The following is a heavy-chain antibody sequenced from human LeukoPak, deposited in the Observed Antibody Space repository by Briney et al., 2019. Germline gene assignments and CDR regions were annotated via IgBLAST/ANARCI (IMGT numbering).Heavy chain of an antibody. Sequence: TGGSLRLSCAASGFTFSGYGMNWVRQAPGKGLEWLAFIRYDGSNTYYADSVKGRFTVSRDDSKNTLYLQMNSLRGDDTAVYYCAKDGTSYYYIYYWGQGTLVTVSS. D-gene: IGHD2/OR15-2a*01. V-gene: IGHV3-30*02. CDR2: IRYDGSNT. CDR3: AKDGTSYYYIYY. CDR1: GFTFSGYG. J-gene: IGHJ4*02.